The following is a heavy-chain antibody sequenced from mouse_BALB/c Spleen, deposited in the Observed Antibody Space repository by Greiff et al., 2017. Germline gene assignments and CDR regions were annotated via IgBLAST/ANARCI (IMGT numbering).Heavy chain of an antibody. CDR2: ISSGGST. V-gene: IGHV5-6-5*01. J-gene: IGHJ4*01. D-gene: IGHD2-10*02. Sequence: EVNVVESGGGLVKPGGSLKLSCAASGFTFSSYAMSWVRQTPEKRLAWVASISSGGSTYYPDSVKGRFTISRDNARNILYLQMSSLRSEDTAMYYCARGRYGNYESAMDYWGQGTSVTVSS. CDR3: ARGRYGNYESAMDY. CDR1: GFTFSSYA.